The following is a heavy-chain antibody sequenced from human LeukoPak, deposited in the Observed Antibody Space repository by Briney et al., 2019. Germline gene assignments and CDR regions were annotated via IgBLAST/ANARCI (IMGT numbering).Heavy chain of an antibody. CDR1: GFTFSSYA. Sequence: GGSERLSCAASGFTFSSYAMHWVRQAPGKGLEWVAVISYDGSNKYYADSVKGRFTISRDNSKNTLYLQMNSLRAEDTAVYYCARGASGSCDYWGQGTLVTVSS. CDR2: ISYDGSNK. J-gene: IGHJ4*02. V-gene: IGHV3-30*04. CDR3: ARGASGSCDY. D-gene: IGHD1-26*01.